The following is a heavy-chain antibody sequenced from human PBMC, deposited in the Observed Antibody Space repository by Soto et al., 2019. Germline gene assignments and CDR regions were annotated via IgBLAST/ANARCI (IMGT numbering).Heavy chain of an antibody. Sequence: PGGSLRLSCAASGFTFSSYWMHWVRQAPGKGLVWVSRINSDGSSTSYADSVKGRFTISRDNAKNTLYLQMNSLRAEDTAVYYCARERGDTAMLGNWFDPWGQGTLVTVSS. D-gene: IGHD5-18*01. CDR1: GFTFSSYW. J-gene: IGHJ5*02. CDR2: INSDGSST. V-gene: IGHV3-74*01. CDR3: ARERGDTAMLGNWFDP.